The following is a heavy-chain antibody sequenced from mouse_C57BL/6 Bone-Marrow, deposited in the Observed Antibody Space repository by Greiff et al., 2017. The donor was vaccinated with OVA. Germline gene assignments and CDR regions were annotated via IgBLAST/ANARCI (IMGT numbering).Heavy chain of an antibody. V-gene: IGHV1-64*01. CDR1: GYTFTSYW. Sequence: QVQLQQPGAELVKPGASVKLSCKASGYTFTSYWMHWVKQRPGQGLEWIGMIHPNSGSTNYNEKSKSKATLTVDKSSSTAYMQLSSLTSEDSAVYYGARPRGGRYFDYWGQGTTLTVSS. D-gene: IGHD1-1*02. CDR2: IHPNSGST. J-gene: IGHJ2*01. CDR3: ARPRGGRYFDY.